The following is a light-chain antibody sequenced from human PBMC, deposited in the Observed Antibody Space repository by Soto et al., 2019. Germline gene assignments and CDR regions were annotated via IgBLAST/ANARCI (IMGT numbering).Light chain of an antibody. CDR2: DVS. Sequence: ILVTHSAVALSLSPRKRATLSCRASQNISNYLILYQQKPGQAPRLLIYDVSNRATGIPARFSGSGSGTDFTLTISSLEPEDFAVYYCPERGNWPRTSGQGTKVDIK. CDR1: QNISNY. V-gene: IGKV3-11*01. J-gene: IGKJ1*01. CDR3: PERGNWPRT.